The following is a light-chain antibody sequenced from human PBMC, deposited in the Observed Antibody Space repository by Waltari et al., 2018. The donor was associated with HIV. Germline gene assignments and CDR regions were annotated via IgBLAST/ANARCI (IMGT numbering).Light chain of an antibody. V-gene: IGKV3-11*01. CDR3: HQRSNWPIT. CDR1: QSVSSY. CDR2: GAS. J-gene: IGKJ5*01. Sequence: EIVLPQSPGTLTLSPGERATLSCRASQSVSSYLAWYQQKPGQAPRLLIYGASSRATGIPARFSGSGSGTDFTLTISSLEPGDFGVYYCHQRSNWPITFGQGTRLEIK.